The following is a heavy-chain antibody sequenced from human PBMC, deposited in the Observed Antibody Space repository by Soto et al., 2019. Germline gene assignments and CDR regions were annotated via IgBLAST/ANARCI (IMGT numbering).Heavy chain of an antibody. J-gene: IGHJ6*03. Sequence: ASVKVSCKAPGYTFTSYDINWVRQATGQGLEWMGWMNPNSGNTGYAQKFQGRVTMTRNTSISTAYMELSSLRSEDTAVYYCASSSCSGGSCYRDYYYYMDVWGKGTTVTVSS. CDR3: ASSSCSGGSCYRDYYYYMDV. V-gene: IGHV1-8*01. D-gene: IGHD2-15*01. CDR1: GYTFTSYD. CDR2: MNPNSGNT.